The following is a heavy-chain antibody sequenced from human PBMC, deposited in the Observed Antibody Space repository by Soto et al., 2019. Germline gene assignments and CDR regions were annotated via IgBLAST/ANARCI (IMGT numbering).Heavy chain of an antibody. CDR2: ISGSSTDT. CDR3: GEERELPNF. J-gene: IGHJ4*02. V-gene: IGHV3-11*05. CDR1: GFTFSDSY. Sequence: QVQLVESGGGLVKPGGSLRLSCAASGFTFSDSYMSWFRQAPGKGLEWLSYISGSSTDTNYVDSVKGRFTISRDNAKNSLNLKINTRGPEAPAGYYWGEERELPNFWGRGPLVP. D-gene: IGHD1-7*01.